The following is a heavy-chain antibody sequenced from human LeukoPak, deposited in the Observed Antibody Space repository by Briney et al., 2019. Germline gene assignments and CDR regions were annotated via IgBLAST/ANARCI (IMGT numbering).Heavy chain of an antibody. CDR3: ARGSPLKYCSGGSCLLY. J-gene: IGHJ4*02. CDR1: GGSISSGSYY. D-gene: IGHD2-15*01. CDR2: IYTSGST. V-gene: IGHV4-61*02. Sequence: SETLCLTCTVSGGSISSGSYYWSWIRQPAGKGLEWIGRIYTSGSTNYNPSLKSRVTISVDTSKNQFSLKLSSVTAADTAVYYCARGSPLKYCSGGSCLLYWGQGTLVTVSS.